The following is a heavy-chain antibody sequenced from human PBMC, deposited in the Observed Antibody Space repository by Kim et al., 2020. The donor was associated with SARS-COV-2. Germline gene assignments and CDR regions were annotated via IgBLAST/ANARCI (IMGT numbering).Heavy chain of an antibody. CDR3: AAGPEVPAAYYYYGMDV. V-gene: IGHV1-58*01. Sequence: SVKVSCKASGFTFTSSAVQWVRQARGQRLEWIGWIVVGSGNTNYAQKFQERVTITRDMSTSTAYMELSSLRSEDTAVYYCAAGPEVPAAYYYYGMDVWGQGTTVTVSS. CDR2: IVVGSGNT. D-gene: IGHD2-2*01. J-gene: IGHJ6*02. CDR1: GFTFTSSA.